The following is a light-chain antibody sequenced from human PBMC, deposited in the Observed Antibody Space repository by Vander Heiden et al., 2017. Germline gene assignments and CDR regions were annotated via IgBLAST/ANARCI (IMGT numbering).Light chain of an antibody. J-gene: IGKJ3*01. Sequence: AIRITQSPSSLSASTGDRVTITCRASQGISSYLAWYRQKPGKAPKLLIYAASTLQSGVPSRFSGSGSGTDFTLTISCLQSEDFATYYCQQYYSYPFTFGPGTKVDIK. CDR1: QGISSY. CDR3: QQYYSYPFT. CDR2: AAS. V-gene: IGKV1-8*01.